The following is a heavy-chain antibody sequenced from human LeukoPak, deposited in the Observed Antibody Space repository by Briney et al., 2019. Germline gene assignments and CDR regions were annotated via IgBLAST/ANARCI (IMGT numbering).Heavy chain of an antibody. CDR2: IYTSGST. J-gene: IGHJ4*02. D-gene: IGHD5-18*01. Sequence: SETLSLTCTVSGDSISSYYWSWIRQPAGKGLEWIGRIYTSGSTNYNPSLKSRVTMSLDTSKNQFSLKLNSVTAADTAVYYCARGRQIYTYGDYFDYWDQGTLVTVSS. CDR1: GDSISSYY. V-gene: IGHV4-4*07. CDR3: ARGRQIYTYGDYFDY.